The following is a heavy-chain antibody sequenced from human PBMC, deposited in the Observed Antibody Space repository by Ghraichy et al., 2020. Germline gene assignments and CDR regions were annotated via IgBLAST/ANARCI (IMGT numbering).Heavy chain of an antibody. CDR2: IGTADDP. CDR3: ARSSGWHRNWYFDL. CDR1: GFTFSSYD. Sequence: GESLNISCAASGFTFSSYDMHWVRQATGKGLEWVSAIGTADDPYYAGSVKGRFTISRENAKNSLHLQMNGLRVGDTAVFYCARSSGWHRNWYFDLWGRGTLVTVSS. J-gene: IGHJ2*01. V-gene: IGHV3-13*05. D-gene: IGHD6-19*01.